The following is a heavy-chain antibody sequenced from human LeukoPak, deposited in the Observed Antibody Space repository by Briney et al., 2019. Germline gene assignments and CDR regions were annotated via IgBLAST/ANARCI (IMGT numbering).Heavy chain of an antibody. V-gene: IGHV3-30*02. J-gene: IGHJ5*01. CDR1: GFTYSDYG. Sequence: GGSLRLSCAASGFTYSDYGMHWVRQAPGRGLEWVAFILNDGTWEYYPDSVKGRLTISRDNSRNTLYLQMNSVRLEDAAIYYCVKGGSISHNWFDSWGQGTLVTVSS. CDR2: ILNDGTWE. D-gene: IGHD3-16*01. CDR3: VKGGSISHNWFDS.